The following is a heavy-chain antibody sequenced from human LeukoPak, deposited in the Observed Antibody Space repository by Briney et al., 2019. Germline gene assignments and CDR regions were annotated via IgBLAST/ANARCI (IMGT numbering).Heavy chain of an antibody. V-gene: IGHV3-7*03. CDR2: ITPEGRRM. Sequence: GGSLRLSCAASGFTFSGHWMHWARQRPGKGLEWVANITPEGRRMNYADSVRGRFTIPKDNAKNSLSLQMSSLRVEDTAVYYCVRDADWAFNYWGQGTLVTVSS. CDR1: GFTFSGHW. CDR3: VRDADWAFNY. D-gene: IGHD3-9*01. J-gene: IGHJ4*02.